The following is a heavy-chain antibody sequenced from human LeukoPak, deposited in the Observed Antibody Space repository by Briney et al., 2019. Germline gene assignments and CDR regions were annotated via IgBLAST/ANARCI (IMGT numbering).Heavy chain of an antibody. CDR1: GFSLTIGYF. CDR3: ARGYSSGWYIGPDYYYYYMDV. J-gene: IGHJ6*03. D-gene: IGHD6-19*01. CDR2: IFHSGST. V-gene: IGHV4-38-2*02. Sequence: SETLSLTCNVSGFSLTIGYFWGWIRQPPGKGLEWIGSIFHSGSTYFNPSLKSRVTMSVDTSKNQFSLQLPSVTPEDTAVYYCARGYSSGWYIGPDYYYYYMDVWGKGTTVTISS.